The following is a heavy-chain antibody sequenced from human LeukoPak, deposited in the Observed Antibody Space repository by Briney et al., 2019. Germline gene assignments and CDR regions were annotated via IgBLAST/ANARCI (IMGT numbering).Heavy chain of an antibody. V-gene: IGHV1-2*02. CDR2: INDKRGDT. Sequence: ASVKVSCKASGYTFTGYYMHWVRQAPGQGLEWMGWINDKRGDTNYAQKFQDRVTMTRDTSISTFYIQLSSLTADDTAVYYCARDFDWGPDYWGQGTLVTVSS. CDR1: GYTFTGYY. J-gene: IGHJ4*02. D-gene: IGHD3-9*01. CDR3: ARDFDWGPDY.